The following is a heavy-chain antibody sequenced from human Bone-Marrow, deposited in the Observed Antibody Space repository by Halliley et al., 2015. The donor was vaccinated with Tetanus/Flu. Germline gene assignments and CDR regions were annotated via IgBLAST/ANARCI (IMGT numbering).Heavy chain of an antibody. V-gene: IGHV4-34*12. J-gene: IGHJ4*02. CDR2: IFQRGTP. CDR3: VANGFYSLDY. D-gene: IGHD3-3*01. Sequence: KGLGWIGEIFQRGTPNYTPSLKSRVTISLARSKTHFSLSLTSATAADTAVYYCVANGFYSLDYWGQGTLVSVSS.